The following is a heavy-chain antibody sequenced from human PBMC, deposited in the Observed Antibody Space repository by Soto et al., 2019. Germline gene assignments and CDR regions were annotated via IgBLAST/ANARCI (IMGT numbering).Heavy chain of an antibody. D-gene: IGHD6-6*01. CDR1: GFTFSGSA. CDR3: TRQYSSSAIDY. J-gene: IGHJ4*02. CDR2: IRSKANSYAT. V-gene: IGHV3-73*02. Sequence: EVQLVESGGGLVQPGGSLKLSCAASGFTFSGSAMHWVRQASGKGLEWVGRIRSKANSYATAYAASVKGRFTISRYDSKNTAYLQMNSLKTEDTAVYYCTRQYSSSAIDYWGQGTLVTVSS.